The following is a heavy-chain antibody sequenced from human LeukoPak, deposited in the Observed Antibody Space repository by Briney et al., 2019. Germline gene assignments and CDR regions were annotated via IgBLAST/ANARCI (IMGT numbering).Heavy chain of an antibody. CDR3: ATNAVLYYSSTTCFNNYYYYYMDV. CDR1: GFTFSSYS. V-gene: IGHV3-21*01. Sequence: GGSLRLSCAASGFTFSSYSMNWVRQAPGKGLEWVSSISSSSSYIYYADSVKGRFTISRDNAKNSLYLQMNSLRAEDTAVYYYATNAVLYYSSTTCFNNYYYYYMDVWGKGTTVTVSS. J-gene: IGHJ6*03. D-gene: IGHD2-2*01. CDR2: ISSSSSYI.